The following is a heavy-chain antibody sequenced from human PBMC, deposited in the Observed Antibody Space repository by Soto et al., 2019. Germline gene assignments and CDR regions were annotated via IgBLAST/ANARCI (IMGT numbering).Heavy chain of an antibody. J-gene: IGHJ4*02. CDR1: GFSLSTSGMR. V-gene: IGHV2-70*04. D-gene: IGHD2-15*01. CDR3: ARMFHCSGGTCPFDY. CDR2: IDWDDDK. Sequence: SGPTLVNPPQTLTLTCTFSGFSLSTSGMRVSWIRQPPGKALEWLARIDWDDDKFYNTSLKTRLTISKVSSKNQVVLTMTNMDPVDTATYYCARMFHCSGGTCPFDYWGQGALVTVSS.